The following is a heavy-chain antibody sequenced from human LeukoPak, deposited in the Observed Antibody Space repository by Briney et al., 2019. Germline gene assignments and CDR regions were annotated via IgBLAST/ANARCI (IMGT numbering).Heavy chain of an antibody. CDR3: ARDSGITMARGVMEDAFDI. CDR2: IYTSGST. Sequence: SETLSLTCTVSGGSISSYYWSWIRQPAGKGLEWIGRIYTSGSTNYNPSLKSRVTISVDTSKNQFSLKLSSVTAADTAVYYCARDSGITMARGVMEDAFDIWGQGTMVTVSS. CDR1: GGSISSYY. J-gene: IGHJ3*02. D-gene: IGHD3-10*01. V-gene: IGHV4-4*07.